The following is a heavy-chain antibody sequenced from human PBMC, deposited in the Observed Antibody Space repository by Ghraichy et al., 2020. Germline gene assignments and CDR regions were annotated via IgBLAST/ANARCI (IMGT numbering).Heavy chain of an antibody. J-gene: IGHJ4*02. V-gene: IGHV4-59*12. CDR2: IHSTGTS. CDR3: ARGAAATPPSDY. D-gene: IGHD2-15*01. Sequence: TLSLTCTVSGGSINNSYWSWVRQPPGKGLEWIGFIHSTGTSHSNPSLKPRVTISVDTSKSQFSLQLNSVTGADTAMYYCARGAAATPPSDYWGQGALVTVSS. CDR1: GGSINNSY.